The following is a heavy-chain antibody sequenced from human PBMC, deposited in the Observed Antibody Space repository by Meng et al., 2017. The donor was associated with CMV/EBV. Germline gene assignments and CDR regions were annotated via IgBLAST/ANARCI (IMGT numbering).Heavy chain of an antibody. CDR2: IRSKANSYAT. Sequence: GGSLRLSCAASGFTFSGSAMHWVRQASGKGLEWVGRIRSKANSYATAYAASVKGRFTISRDDSKNTAYLQMNSLKTEDTAVYYCYTVAQSIPGYGMDVWGQGTTVTVS. CDR1: GFTFSGSA. J-gene: IGHJ6*02. D-gene: IGHD2-21*01. V-gene: IGHV3-73*01. CDR3: YTVAQSIPGYGMDV.